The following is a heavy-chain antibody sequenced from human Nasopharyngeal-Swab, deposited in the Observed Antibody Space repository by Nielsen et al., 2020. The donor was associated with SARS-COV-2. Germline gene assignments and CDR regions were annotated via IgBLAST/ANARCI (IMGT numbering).Heavy chain of an antibody. CDR3: AFGGIAAAGTGR. Sequence: SETLSLTCTVSGGSISSGGYYWSWIRQPPGKGLEWIGEINHSGSTNYNPSLKSRVTISVDTSKNQFSLKLSSVTAADTAVYYCAFGGIAAAGTGRWGQGTLVTVSS. J-gene: IGHJ4*02. CDR2: INHSGST. V-gene: IGHV4-61*08. CDR1: GGSISSGGYY. D-gene: IGHD6-13*01.